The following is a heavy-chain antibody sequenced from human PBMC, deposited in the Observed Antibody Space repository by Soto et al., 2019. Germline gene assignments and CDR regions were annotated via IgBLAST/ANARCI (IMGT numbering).Heavy chain of an antibody. CDR1: GGSISSSSYD. CDR3: ARVHSDSAYYSDC. D-gene: IGHD3-22*01. V-gene: IGHV4-39*01. CDR2: IYYSGST. Sequence: PSETLSLTCTLSGGSISSSSYDWGWIRQPPGKGLEWIGSIYYSGSTYYNPSLKSRVTISVDTSKNQFSLKLSSVTAADTAVYYCARVHSDSAYYSDCWGQGTLVTVSS. J-gene: IGHJ4*02.